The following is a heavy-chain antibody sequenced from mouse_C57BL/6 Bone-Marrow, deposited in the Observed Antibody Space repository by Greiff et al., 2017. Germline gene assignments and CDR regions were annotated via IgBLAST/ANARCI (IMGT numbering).Heavy chain of an antibody. V-gene: IGHV1-9*01. J-gene: IGHJ3*01. Sequence: VQLKASGAELMKPGASVKLSCKVTGYTFTGYWIEWVKQRPGHGLEWIGEILPGGGSTNYNGKFKGKATLTADKSSNTAYMQLSSLTTEDSAIYYCARFSNTVEDGGQGTLVTVSA. D-gene: IGHD1-1*01. CDR1: GYTFTGYW. CDR3: ARFSNTVED. CDR2: ILPGGGST.